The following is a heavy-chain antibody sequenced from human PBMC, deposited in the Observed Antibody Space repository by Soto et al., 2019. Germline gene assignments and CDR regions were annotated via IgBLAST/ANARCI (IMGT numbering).Heavy chain of an antibody. Sequence: ASVKVSCKASGYTFTDYAMHWVRQAPGQRLEWMGWISTGNANTKYSQKFQGRVTITRDTSATTAYMALSSLRSEDTAVYYCAKGSQMWRPEYGGQGPLVTVSS. CDR2: ISTGNANT. J-gene: IGHJ4*02. D-gene: IGHD2-21*01. V-gene: IGHV1-3*04. CDR1: GYTFTDYA. CDR3: AKGSQMWRPEY.